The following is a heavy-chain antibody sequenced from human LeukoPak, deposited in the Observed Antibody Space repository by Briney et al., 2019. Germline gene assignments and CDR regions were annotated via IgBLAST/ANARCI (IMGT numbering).Heavy chain of an antibody. D-gene: IGHD1-26*01. Sequence: SETLSLTCTVSGGSVNTSSYYWGWIRQPPGKGLEWIGNIYYSGSTYYNPSLKSRLAISVDTSKNQFSLKLSSVTATDTAVYYCARRLAGATGFDYWGQGTLVTVSS. CDR3: ARRLAGATGFDY. V-gene: IGHV4-39*01. CDR2: IYYSGST. CDR1: GGSVNTSSYY. J-gene: IGHJ4*02.